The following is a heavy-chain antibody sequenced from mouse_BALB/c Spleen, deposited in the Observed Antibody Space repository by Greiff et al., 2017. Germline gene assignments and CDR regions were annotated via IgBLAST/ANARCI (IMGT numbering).Heavy chain of an antibody. J-gene: IGHJ1*01. CDR3: ARHYGSSYGYFDV. V-gene: IGHV3-2*02. CDR2: ISYSGST. CDR1: GYSITSDYA. D-gene: IGHD1-1*01. Sequence: EVQRVESGPGLVKPSQSLSLTCTVTGYSITSDYAWNWIRQFPGNKLEWMGYISYSGSTSYNPSLKSRISITRDTSKNQFFLQLNSVTTEDTATYYCARHYGSSYGYFDVWGAGTTVTVSS.